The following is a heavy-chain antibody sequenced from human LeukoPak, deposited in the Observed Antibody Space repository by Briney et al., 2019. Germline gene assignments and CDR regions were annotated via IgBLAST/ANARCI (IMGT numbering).Heavy chain of an antibody. CDR3: ARETADDAFDI. J-gene: IGHJ3*02. D-gene: IGHD1-14*01. CDR2: INSDGSTT. V-gene: IGHV3-74*01. CDR1: GFTFSSYW. Sequence: GGSLRLSCAASGFTFSSYWMHWVRQAPGKGLVWVSRINSDGSTTSYADSVKGRFTIPRDNAKNTVYLQMNSLRAEDTAVYNCARETADDAFDIWGQGTMVTVSS.